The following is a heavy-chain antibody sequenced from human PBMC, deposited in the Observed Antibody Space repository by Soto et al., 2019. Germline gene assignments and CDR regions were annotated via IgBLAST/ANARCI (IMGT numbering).Heavy chain of an antibody. CDR1: GGSINSYY. D-gene: IGHD5-12*01. V-gene: IGHV4-59*01. CDR2: IHYNGST. CDR3: ARGGGWLPEY. J-gene: IGHJ4*02. Sequence: QVQLQESGPGLVKPSETLSLSCTVPGGSINSYYWSWIRQPPGQGLEWVGKIHYNGSTTYNPTLKSRVTISVDTPKNQFSPTLSSVTAADTAMCYCARGGGWLPEYWGQGTLVTVSS.